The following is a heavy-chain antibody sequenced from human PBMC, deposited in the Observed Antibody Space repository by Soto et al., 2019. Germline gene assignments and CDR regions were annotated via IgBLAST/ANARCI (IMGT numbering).Heavy chain of an antibody. Sequence: GGSLRLSCSASGFTFSSYATHWVRQAPGKGLEYVSAISSNGGSTYYADSVKGRFTISRDNSKNTLYLQMSSLRAEDTAVYYCVKDGPLRNPLLTFPEPEHWGQGTLVTVST. CDR1: GFTFSSYA. J-gene: IGHJ1*01. D-gene: IGHD3-16*01. CDR2: ISSNGGST. CDR3: VKDGPLRNPLLTFPEPEH. V-gene: IGHV3-64D*06.